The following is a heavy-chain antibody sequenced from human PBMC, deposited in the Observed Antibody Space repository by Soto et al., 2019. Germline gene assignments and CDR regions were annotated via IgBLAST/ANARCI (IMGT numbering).Heavy chain of an antibody. CDR1: GFTFSSYA. CDR2: INTGAST. D-gene: IGHD3-10*01. V-gene: IGHV3-23*01. Sequence: GRSLRLSCAASGFTFSSYAMSWVRQAPGKGLEWVSSINTGASTYYADSVKGRFTISRDNSKSTLFLQMSRLRAEDTAVYYCAKDVFTYGSSPFDYWGQGTLVTVSS. J-gene: IGHJ4*02. CDR3: AKDVFTYGSSPFDY.